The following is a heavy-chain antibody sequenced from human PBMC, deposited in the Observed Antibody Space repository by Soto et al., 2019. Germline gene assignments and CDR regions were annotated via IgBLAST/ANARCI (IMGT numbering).Heavy chain of an antibody. CDR2: IFPGDSDT. Sequence: KISCKGSGYSFTSYWIGWVRQMPGKGLEWMGIIFPGDSDTRYSPSFQGQVTISADKSISTAYLQWSSLKASDTAMYYCARGNYGSGSYYKGWFDPWGQGTLVTVSS. CDR1: GYSFTSYW. D-gene: IGHD3-10*01. CDR3: ARGNYGSGSYYKGWFDP. V-gene: IGHV5-51*01. J-gene: IGHJ5*02.